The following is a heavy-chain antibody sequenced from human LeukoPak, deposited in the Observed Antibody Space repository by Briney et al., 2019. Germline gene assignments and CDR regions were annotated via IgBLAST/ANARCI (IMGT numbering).Heavy chain of an antibody. CDR2: IYTSGST. Sequence: PSETLSLTCTVSGGSISSYYWSWIRQPAGKGLEWIGRIYTSGSTNYNPSLKSRVTMSVDTSKNQFSLKLSSVTAADTAVYYCAREIGYCSGDSCYPGYFQHWGQGTLVTVSS. J-gene: IGHJ1*01. V-gene: IGHV4-4*07. D-gene: IGHD2-15*01. CDR3: AREIGYCSGDSCYPGYFQH. CDR1: GGSISSYY.